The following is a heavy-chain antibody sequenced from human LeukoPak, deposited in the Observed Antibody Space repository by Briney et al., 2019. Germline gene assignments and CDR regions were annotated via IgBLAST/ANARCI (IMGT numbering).Heavy chain of an antibody. CDR3: AREVGGGSYLSRVDD. D-gene: IGHD1-26*01. Sequence: SETLSLTCTVSGGSISSSSYYWGWLRQPPGKGLERMGSIYYSGSTCYNPSIKSTVTISVDTSKNQFSLKLSSVTAADAAVYYCAREVGGGSYLSRVDDWGQGTLATVSS. CDR1: GGSISSSSYY. CDR2: IYYSGST. J-gene: IGHJ4*02. V-gene: IGHV4-39*07.